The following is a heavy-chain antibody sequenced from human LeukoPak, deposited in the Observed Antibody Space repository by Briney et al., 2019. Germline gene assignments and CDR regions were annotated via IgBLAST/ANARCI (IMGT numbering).Heavy chain of an antibody. D-gene: IGHD3-3*01. J-gene: IGHJ3*02. CDR2: INPNSGGT. V-gene: IGHV1-2*02. CDR1: GYTFTGYY. CDR3: AREELRFLEWLSDAFDI. Sequence: GPSVKVSCKASGYTFTGYYMHWVRQAPGQGLEWMGWINPNSGGTNYAQKFQGRVTMTRDTSISTAYMELSRLRSDDTAVYYCAREELRFLEWLSDAFDIWGQGTMVTVSS.